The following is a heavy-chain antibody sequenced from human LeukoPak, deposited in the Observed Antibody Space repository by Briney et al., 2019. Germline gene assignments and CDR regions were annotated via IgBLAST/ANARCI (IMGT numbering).Heavy chain of an antibody. V-gene: IGHV1-69*13. D-gene: IGHD3-10*01. J-gene: IGHJ6*03. CDR3: ARAQIPDMVRGVKPFYGSSNYYYYYYMDV. Sequence: SVKVSCKASGYTFTGYYMHWVRQAPGQGLEWMGGIIPIFGTANYAQKFQGRVTITADESTSTAYMELSSLRSEDTAVYYCARAQIPDMVRGVKPFYGSSNYYYYYYMDVWGKGTTVTISS. CDR2: IIPIFGTA. CDR1: GYTFTGYY.